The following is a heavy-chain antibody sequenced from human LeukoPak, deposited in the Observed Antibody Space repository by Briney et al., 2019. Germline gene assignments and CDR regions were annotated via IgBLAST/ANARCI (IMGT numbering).Heavy chain of an antibody. D-gene: IGHD3-3*01. Sequence: GGSLRLSCAASGFTFSSYGMHWVRQAPGKGLEWVAVIWYDGSNKYYADSVKGRFTISRDNSKNTLYLQMNSLRAEDTAVYYCARDGGRLADFYFDYWGQGTLVSVSS. J-gene: IGHJ4*02. V-gene: IGHV3-33*01. CDR3: ARDGGRLADFYFDY. CDR1: GFTFSSYG. CDR2: IWYDGSNK.